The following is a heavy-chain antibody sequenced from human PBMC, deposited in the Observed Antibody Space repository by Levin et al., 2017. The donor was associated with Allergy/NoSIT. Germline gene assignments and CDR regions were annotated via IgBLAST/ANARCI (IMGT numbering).Heavy chain of an antibody. CDR1: GFTFSSYS. D-gene: IGHD1-7*01. J-gene: IGHJ6*02. CDR2: ISSSSSTI. Sequence: PGGSLRLSCAASGFTFSSYSMNWVRQAPGKGLEWVSYISSSSSTIYYADSVKGRFTISRDNAKNSLYLQMNSLRAEDTAVYYCARVTLELPYYYYGMDVWGQGTTVTVSS. CDR3: ARVTLELPYYYYGMDV. V-gene: IGHV3-48*01.